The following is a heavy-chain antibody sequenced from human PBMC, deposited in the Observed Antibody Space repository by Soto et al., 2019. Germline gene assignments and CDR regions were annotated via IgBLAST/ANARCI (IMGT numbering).Heavy chain of an antibody. D-gene: IGHD3-9*01. CDR3: ARVRLNYDILTGYLTNWFDP. Sequence: ASGKVSCKASGYTFTSYGISWVRQAPGQGLEWMGWISAYNGNTNYAQKLQGRVTMTTDTSTSAAYMELRSLRSDDTAVYYCARVRLNYDILTGYLTNWFDPWGQGTLVTVSS. CDR2: ISAYNGNT. CDR1: GYTFTSYG. J-gene: IGHJ5*02. V-gene: IGHV1-18*04.